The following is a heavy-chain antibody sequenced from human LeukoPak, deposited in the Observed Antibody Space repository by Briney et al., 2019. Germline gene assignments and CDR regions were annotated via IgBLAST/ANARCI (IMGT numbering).Heavy chain of an antibody. CDR2: ISPYNGNT. J-gene: IGHJ4*02. D-gene: IGHD5-12*01. CDR3: ARDSGGYGGYGFDY. V-gene: IGHV1-18*01. CDR1: GYTFTNYG. Sequence: ASVKVSCKASGYTFTNYGITWVRQAPGQGLEWMGWISPYNGNTNYAQKLQGRVTMTTDTSTSTAYMELRSLRSDDTAVYWCARDSGGYGGYGFDYWGQGTLVTVSS.